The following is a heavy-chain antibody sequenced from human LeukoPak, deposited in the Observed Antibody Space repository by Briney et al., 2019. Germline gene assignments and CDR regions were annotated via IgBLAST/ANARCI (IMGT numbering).Heavy chain of an antibody. D-gene: IGHD1-26*01. Sequence: GRSLRLSCAASGFTFSSYGMHWVRQAPGKGLEWVAVIWYDGSNKYYADSVKGRFTISRDNSKNTLYLQMNSLRAEDTAVYYCARILDGSGSWDLDYWGQGTLVTVSS. CDR1: GFTFSSYG. CDR3: ARILDGSGSWDLDY. V-gene: IGHV3-33*01. J-gene: IGHJ4*02. CDR2: IWYDGSNK.